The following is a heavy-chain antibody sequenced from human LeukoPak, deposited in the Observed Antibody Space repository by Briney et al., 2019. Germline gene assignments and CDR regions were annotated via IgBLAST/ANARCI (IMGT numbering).Heavy chain of an antibody. CDR1: GYSFTYYW. V-gene: IGHV5-51*01. J-gene: IGHJ4*02. D-gene: IGHD1-1*01. CDR2: IYPGDSDT. Sequence: GESLKISCKGSGYSFTYYWIGWVRQMPGKGLEWMGIIYPGDSDTRYRPSFQGHVTISVDKSISTAYLQWSSLKASDTAMYYCARQDGNSKYYFDYWGQGTLVTVSS. CDR3: ARQDGNSKYYFDY.